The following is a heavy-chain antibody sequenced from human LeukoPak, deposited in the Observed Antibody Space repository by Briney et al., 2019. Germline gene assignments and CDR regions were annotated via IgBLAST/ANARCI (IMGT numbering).Heavy chain of an antibody. CDR1: GLTFPNYG. Sequence: GGSLSLSCVASGLTFPNYGLMWVRQAPAKGLVWVSYINGDGRSTTYADSVKGRFTIPRDNAKNTLYLQMNSLRAEDTAMYYCARNYNGMSCWGQGTLVIVSS. J-gene: IGHJ1*01. CDR2: INGDGRST. CDR3: ARNYNGMSC. D-gene: IGHD1-26*01. V-gene: IGHV3-74*01.